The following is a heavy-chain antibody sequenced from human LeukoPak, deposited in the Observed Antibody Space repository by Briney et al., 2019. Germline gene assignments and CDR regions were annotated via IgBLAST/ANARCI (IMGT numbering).Heavy chain of an antibody. CDR3: ARDSIKGVRFLGS. J-gene: IGHJ5*02. CDR1: GYTFTGYY. V-gene: IGHV1-2*02. Sequence: ASVKVSCKASGYTFTGYYMHWVRQAPGQGLEWMGWINPNSGGTNYAQKFRGRVTMTRDTSISTAYMELSRLRSDDTAVYYCARDSIKGVRFLGSWGQGTLVTVSS. D-gene: IGHD3-3*01. CDR2: INPNSGGT.